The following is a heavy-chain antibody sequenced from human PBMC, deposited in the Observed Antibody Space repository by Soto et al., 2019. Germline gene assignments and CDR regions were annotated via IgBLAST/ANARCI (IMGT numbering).Heavy chain of an antibody. CDR1: GFTFSSYA. V-gene: IGHV3-23*01. CDR3: AKVRSTTIFGVVSLFDY. Sequence: GGSLRLSCAASGFTFSSYAMSWVRQAPGKGLECVSTISGSGGTTYYADSVKGRFTISRDNSKSTLYLQMNSLRAEDTAVYYCAKVRSTTIFGVVSLFDYWCQGTLGTVSS. CDR2: ISGSGGTT. J-gene: IGHJ4*02. D-gene: IGHD3-3*01.